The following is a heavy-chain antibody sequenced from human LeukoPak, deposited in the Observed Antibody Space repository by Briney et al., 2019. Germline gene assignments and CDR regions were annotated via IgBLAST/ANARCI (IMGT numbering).Heavy chain of an antibody. J-gene: IGHJ4*02. CDR2: IYPGDSDT. Sequence: MPGESLKISCKGSGYSFTSYWIGWVRQMPGKGLEWMGIIYPGDSDTRYSPSFQGQVTISADKSLSTAYLQWSSLKASDTAMYYCARASGSYHTAYMNWGQGSPVTVSS. D-gene: IGHD1-26*01. CDR3: ARASGSYHTAYMN. CDR1: GYSFTSYW. V-gene: IGHV5-51*01.